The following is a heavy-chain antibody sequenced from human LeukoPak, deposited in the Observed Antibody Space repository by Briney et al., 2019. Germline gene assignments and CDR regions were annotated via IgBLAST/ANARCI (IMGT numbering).Heavy chain of an antibody. CDR1: GGSITTNY. D-gene: IGHD2-2*01. Sequence: SETLSLTCTVSGGSITTNYWSWVRQPPGKGLEWIGYIYYSGSTNYNPSLKSRVTISVDTSKNQFSLKLSSVTAADTAVYYCARRTSYCSSTSCRRDYYYYMDVWGKGTTVTVSS. CDR3: ARRTSYCSSTSCRRDYYYYMDV. CDR2: IYYSGST. J-gene: IGHJ6*03. V-gene: IGHV4-59*01.